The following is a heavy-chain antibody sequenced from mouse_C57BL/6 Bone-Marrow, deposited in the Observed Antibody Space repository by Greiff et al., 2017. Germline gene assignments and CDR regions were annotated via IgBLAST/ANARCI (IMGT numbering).Heavy chain of an antibody. CDR2: IYPGNSDT. J-gene: IGHJ4*01. CDR3: AAERWLPLSAMDY. CDR1: GYTFTSYW. Sequence: EVQLQQSGTVLARPGASVKMSCKTSGYTFTSYWMHWVKQRPGQGLEWIGAIYPGNSDTSYNQKFKGKAKLTAVTSASTAYMELSSLTNEDSAVYYCAAERWLPLSAMDYWGQGTSVTVSS. D-gene: IGHD2-3*01. V-gene: IGHV1-5*01.